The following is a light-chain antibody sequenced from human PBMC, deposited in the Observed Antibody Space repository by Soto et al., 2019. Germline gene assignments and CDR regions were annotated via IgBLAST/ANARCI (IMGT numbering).Light chain of an antibody. V-gene: IGKV3-20*01. CDR2: GLS. CDR3: QQYSSLPHT. CDR1: QSVSNSY. Sequence: ESVLTQSPGTLSLSPGERATLSCRASQSVSNSYFAWYQQKPGQAPRLLIYGLSSRATGIPDRFSGSGSGTDFTLTISRLEPEDFVVYYCQQYSSLPHTFGQGTKLEVK. J-gene: IGKJ2*01.